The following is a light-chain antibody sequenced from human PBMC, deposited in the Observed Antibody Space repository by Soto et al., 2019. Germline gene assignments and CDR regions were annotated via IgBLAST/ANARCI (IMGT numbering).Light chain of an antibody. CDR1: QSISSTY. V-gene: IGKV3-20*01. Sequence: EIVLTQSPGTLSLSPGERATLSCRASQSISSTYLAWYQQKPGQAPRLLIYGASSRATGIPDRFSGSGSRTEFTLTISRLEPEDFAVFYCQQYGGSPPTFGQGTKLEIK. CDR3: QQYGGSPPT. CDR2: GAS. J-gene: IGKJ2*01.